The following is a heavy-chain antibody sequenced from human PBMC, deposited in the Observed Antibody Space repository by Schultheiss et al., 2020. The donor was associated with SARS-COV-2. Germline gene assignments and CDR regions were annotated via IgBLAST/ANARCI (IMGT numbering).Heavy chain of an antibody. D-gene: IGHD6-19*01. Sequence: GGSLRLSCAASGFIFSDYYMSWIRQAPGKGPEWVANINRDGSERYYADSVKGRFTISRDDTKNTLYLQINSLRVEDTAVYYCARVRGWYGLFDFWGQGTQVTVSS. CDR2: INRDGSER. CDR3: ARVRGWYGLFDF. CDR1: GFIFSDYY. V-gene: IGHV3-7*03. J-gene: IGHJ4*02.